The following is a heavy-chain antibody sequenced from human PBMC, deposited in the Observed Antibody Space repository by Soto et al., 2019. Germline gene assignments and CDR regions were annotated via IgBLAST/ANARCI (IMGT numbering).Heavy chain of an antibody. J-gene: IGHJ3*02. Sequence: DVQLVESGGGLIQPGESLILSCAAFGFTISGKKYVAWVRQAPGKGLEWASALYDLDGSFYAASVKGRFTTSSDSSKTTVYLQMNDLRPDDTAVYYCATWHEREHAYDIWGQGTTVTVSS. CDR1: GFTISGKKY. CDR2: LYDLDGS. CDR3: ATWHEREHAYDI. V-gene: IGHV3-53*01. D-gene: IGHD1-1*01.